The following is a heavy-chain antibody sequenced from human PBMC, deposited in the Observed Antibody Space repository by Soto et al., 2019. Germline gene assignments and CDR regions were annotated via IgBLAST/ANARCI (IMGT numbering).Heavy chain of an antibody. J-gene: IGHJ4*02. Sequence: QVQLVQSGAEEKKPGASVKVSCKASGYTFTSYAMHWGRQAPGQRLEWMGWINAGNGNTKYSQTFQGIVTITRDTSASTAYMELSSLRSEDTAVYYCARADYGGNGEEFDYWGQGTLVTVSS. D-gene: IGHD4-17*01. CDR3: ARADYGGNGEEFDY. V-gene: IGHV1-3*05. CDR2: INAGNGNT. CDR1: GYTFTSYA.